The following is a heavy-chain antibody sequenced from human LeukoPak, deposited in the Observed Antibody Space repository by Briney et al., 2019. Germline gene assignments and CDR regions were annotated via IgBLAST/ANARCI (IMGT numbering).Heavy chain of an antibody. CDR2: INPASGAT. CDR3: ARGRIFDI. CDR1: EYTFTDSF. J-gene: IGHJ3*02. Sequence: ASVKVTCKTSEYTFTDSFIHWVRQAPGQGLEWMGWINPASGATDFAQKFQGRVTMTRDTSISTVYMEMTTLRSDDTAVYYCARGRIFDIWGQGTMVIVSS. V-gene: IGHV1-2*02. D-gene: IGHD2-15*01.